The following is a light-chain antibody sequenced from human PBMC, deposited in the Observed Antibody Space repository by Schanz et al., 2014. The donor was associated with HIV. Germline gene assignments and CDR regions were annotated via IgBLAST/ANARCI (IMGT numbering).Light chain of an antibody. CDR1: RSNIGNNP. Sequence: QSVLTQPPSLSEAPRQRVTISCSGRRSNIGNNPVNWYQHLPGTAPKVVIYNNNQRPSGVPDRFSGSKSGRTASLTVSGLQAEDEADYYCVSYTGTNNPVFGGGTKVTVL. CDR2: NNN. J-gene: IGLJ2*01. CDR3: VSYTGTNNPV. V-gene: IGLV1-36*01.